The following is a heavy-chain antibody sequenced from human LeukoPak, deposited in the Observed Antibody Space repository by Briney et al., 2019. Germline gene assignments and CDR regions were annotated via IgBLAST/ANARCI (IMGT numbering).Heavy chain of an antibody. CDR1: GGSFSGYY. J-gene: IGHJ4*02. D-gene: IGHD4-17*01. V-gene: IGHV4-34*01. Sequence: SETLSLTCGVYGGSFSGYYWSWIRQPPGKGLEWIGEINHSGSTNYNPSLKSRVTISVDTSKNQFSLKLSSVTAADTAVYYCARAQILYGPPDYWGQGTLVTVSS. CDR2: INHSGST. CDR3: ARAQILYGPPDY.